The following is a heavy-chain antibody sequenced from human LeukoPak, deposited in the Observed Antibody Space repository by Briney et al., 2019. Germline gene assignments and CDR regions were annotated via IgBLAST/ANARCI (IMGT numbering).Heavy chain of an antibody. V-gene: IGHV4-61*05. J-gene: IGHJ4*02. CDR3: ARLRNRYDTSGYYPFDY. CDR2: IYHSGGT. CDR1: GGSISSSSYY. D-gene: IGHD3-22*01. Sequence: SETLSLACTVSGGSISSSSYYWGWIRQPPGKGLEWIGYIYHSGGTNYNPSLESRVTISVDTSKNQFSLKLSSVTAADTAVYYCARLRNRYDTSGYYPFDYWGQGTLVTVSS.